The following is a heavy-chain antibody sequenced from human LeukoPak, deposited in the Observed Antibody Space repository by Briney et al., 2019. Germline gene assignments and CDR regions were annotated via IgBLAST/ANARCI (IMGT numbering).Heavy chain of an antibody. D-gene: IGHD1/OR15-1a*01. CDR2: IDPNTGGT. V-gene: IGHV1-2*02. J-gene: IGHJ4*02. CDR3: ARGPRTVHVDY. CDR1: GYTFTGYY. Sequence: GASVKVSCKASGYTFTGYYIHWVRQAPGQGLEWMGWIDPNTGGTNYAQKFQGRVPMTRDTSVSTAYMELNRLRSDDTAVYYCARGPRTVHVDYWGQGTLVTVSS.